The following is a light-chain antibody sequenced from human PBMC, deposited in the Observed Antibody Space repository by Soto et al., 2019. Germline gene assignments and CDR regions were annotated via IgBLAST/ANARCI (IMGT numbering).Light chain of an antibody. J-gene: IGKJ3*01. CDR2: KAS. Sequence: DIQMTQSPSTLSASVGDRVTMTCRASQNIRTWLAWYQQKPGKTPRLLIHKASSLQVGVPSRFSGSGSGSEFTLTISSLQPDDFATYYCHQYSGYSAFTCGPGTKVEVK. CDR3: HQYSGYSAFT. CDR1: QNIRTW. V-gene: IGKV1-5*03.